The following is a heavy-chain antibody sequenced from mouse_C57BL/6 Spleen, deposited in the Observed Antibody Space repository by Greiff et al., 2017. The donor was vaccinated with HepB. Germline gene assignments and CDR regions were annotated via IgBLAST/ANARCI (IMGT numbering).Heavy chain of an antibody. CDR1: GYAFTNYL. J-gene: IGHJ3*01. D-gene: IGHD3-1*01. Sequence: VQLQQSGAELVRPGTSVKVSCKASGYAFTNYLIEWVKQRPGQGLEWIGVINPGSGGTNYNEKFKGKATLTADKSSSTAYMQLSSLTSEGSAVYFCARSGAAWFAYWGQGTLVTVSA. CDR2: INPGSGGT. V-gene: IGHV1-54*01. CDR3: ARSGAAWFAY.